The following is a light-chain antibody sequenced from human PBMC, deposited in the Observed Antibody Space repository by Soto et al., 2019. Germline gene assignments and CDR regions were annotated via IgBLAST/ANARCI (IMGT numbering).Light chain of an antibody. CDR2: SAS. CDR1: QRVGIN. CDR3: QQFSSYPLT. Sequence: EIVMTQSPATLSLSPGERATLSCRASQRVGINLAWYQQKPGQAPRLLIYSASTRASGIPDRFSGGGSGTDFTLTISRLEPEDFAVYYCQQFSSYPLTFGGGTKVDIK. J-gene: IGKJ4*01. V-gene: IGKV3-15*01.